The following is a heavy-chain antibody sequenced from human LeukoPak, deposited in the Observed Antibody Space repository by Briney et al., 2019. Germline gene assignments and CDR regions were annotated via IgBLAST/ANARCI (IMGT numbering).Heavy chain of an antibody. D-gene: IGHD3-22*01. Sequence: GGSLRLSCAASGFTFSSYGMSWVRQAPGKGLEWVSPISWDGGSTYYADSVKGRFTTSRDNSKNSLYLQMNSLRTEDTALYYCAKDITDYDSSGFDYWGQGTLVTVSS. CDR2: ISWDGGST. CDR3: AKDITDYDSSGFDY. V-gene: IGHV3-43*02. CDR1: GFTFSSYG. J-gene: IGHJ4*02.